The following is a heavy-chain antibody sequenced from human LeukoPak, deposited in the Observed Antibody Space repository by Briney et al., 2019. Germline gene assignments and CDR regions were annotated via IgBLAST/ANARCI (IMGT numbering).Heavy chain of an antibody. CDR2: ISYSWST. Sequence: SETLSLTCTVSGGSISSYYWRWIRQPPGKGLVGMGNISYSWSTNYNPSLKSRVTISVDTSTNQFSLKLSSVTAADTAVYYCAREGDTYYYDSSGYYVGHWFDPWGQGTLVTVSS. CDR1: GGSISSYY. J-gene: IGHJ5*02. V-gene: IGHV4-59*13. CDR3: AREGDTYYYDSSGYYVGHWFDP. D-gene: IGHD3-22*01.